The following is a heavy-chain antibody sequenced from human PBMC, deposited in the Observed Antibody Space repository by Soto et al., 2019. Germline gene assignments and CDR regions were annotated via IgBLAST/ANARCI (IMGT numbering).Heavy chain of an antibody. D-gene: IGHD2-15*01. CDR1: GFTFSSYW. V-gene: IGHV3-7*01. J-gene: IGHJ5*02. CDR2: IKQDGSEK. CDR3: ARESGYCSGGSCYSPDNWFEP. Sequence: GGSLRLSCAASGFTFSSYWMSWVRQAPGKGLEWVANIKQDGSEKYYVDSVKGRFTISRDNAKNSLYLQMNSLRAEDTAVYYCARESGYCSGGSCYSPDNWFEPWGQGTLVTVSS.